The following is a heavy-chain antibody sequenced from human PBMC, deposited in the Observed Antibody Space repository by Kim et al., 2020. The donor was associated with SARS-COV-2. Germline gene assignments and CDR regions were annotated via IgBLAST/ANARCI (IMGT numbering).Heavy chain of an antibody. CDR3: ARGNDWLLFFDY. CDR1: GFTFSSYS. CDR2: ISSSSTI. D-gene: IGHD3-9*01. Sequence: GGSLRRSCAASGFTFSSYSMNWVRQAPGKGLEWVSYISSSSTIYYADSVKGRFTISRDNAKNSLYLQMNSLRDEDTAVYYCARGNDWLLFFDYWGQGTLV. V-gene: IGHV3-48*02. J-gene: IGHJ4*02.